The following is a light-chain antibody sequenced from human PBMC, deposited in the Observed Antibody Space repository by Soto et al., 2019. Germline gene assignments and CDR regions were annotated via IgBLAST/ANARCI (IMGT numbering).Light chain of an antibody. J-gene: IGLJ3*02. V-gene: IGLV7-46*01. CDR3: LFSDSGVRVRV. CDR1: TGPVTSGHY. Sequence: QAVVTQAPSLTVSPGGTVTLTCGSSTGPVTSGHYPYWFQQKAGQAPRTLIYDTNKKYSWTPARFSGSLLGGKAALTLSDAQPEDEADYYCLFSDSGVRVRVFGGGTKVTVL. CDR2: DTN.